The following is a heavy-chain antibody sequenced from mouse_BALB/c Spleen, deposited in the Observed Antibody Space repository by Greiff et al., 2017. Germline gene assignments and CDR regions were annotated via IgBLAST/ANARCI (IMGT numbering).Heavy chain of an antibody. CDR2: IDPENGDT. J-gene: IGHJ3*01. CDR1: GFNIKDYY. CDR3: NAYDYGGGFAY. Sequence: VQLQQSGAELVRPGASVKLSCTASGFNIKDYYMHWVKQRPEQGLEWIGWIDPENGDTEYAPKFQGKATMTADTSSTTAYLQLSSLTSEDTAVYCCNAYDYGGGFAYWGQGTLVTVSA. V-gene: IGHV14-4*02. D-gene: IGHD2-4*01.